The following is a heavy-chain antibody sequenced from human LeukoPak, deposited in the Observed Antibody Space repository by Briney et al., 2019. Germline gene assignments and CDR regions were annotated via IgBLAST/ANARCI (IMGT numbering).Heavy chain of an antibody. V-gene: IGHV5-51*01. J-gene: IGHJ4*02. CDR2: IYPSDSDT. CDR3: ARGGGYYGY. D-gene: IGHD3-3*01. Sequence: GESLKISCKGSGYSFTSYWVAWVRQKPGKGLEWMGIIYPSDSDTRYSPSFQGQVTISADRSISTAYLQWSSLKASDSAIYYCARGGGYYGYWGQGTLVTVSS. CDR1: GYSFTSYW.